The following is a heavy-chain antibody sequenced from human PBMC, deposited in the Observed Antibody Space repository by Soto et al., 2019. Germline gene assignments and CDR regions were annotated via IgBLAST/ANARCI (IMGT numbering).Heavy chain of an antibody. V-gene: IGHV4-61*08. CDR2: ILSSGGT. D-gene: IGHD6-19*01. CDR1: GDSVSSDAYY. CDR3: AKGFSSGLYVDS. Sequence: QVQLQESGPGLVKPSGTLSLTCSVSGDSVSSDAYYWTWIRQPPGKTLEWIGLILSSGGTSTNPSVRSRLSMTVDTARNQFSVRLTSVTAAYTGVYFCAKGFSSGLYVDSWGRGTQVTVSS. J-gene: IGHJ5*02.